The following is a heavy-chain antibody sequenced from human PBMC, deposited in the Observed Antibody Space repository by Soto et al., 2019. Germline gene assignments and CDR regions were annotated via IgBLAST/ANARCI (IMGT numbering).Heavy chain of an antibody. CDR2: ISFDESDQ. D-gene: IGHD1-20*01. V-gene: IGHV3-30*02. CDR1: GFTFSSYG. J-gene: IGHJ4*02. CDR3: AKDRRITGTLFDY. Sequence: PGGSLRLSCAASGFTFSSYGMHWVRQAPGKGLEWVAFISFDESDQYYVDSVKGRFTISRDNSRDALYLQMNSLRPEDTAVYYCAKDRRITGTLFDYWGQGTLVTVSS.